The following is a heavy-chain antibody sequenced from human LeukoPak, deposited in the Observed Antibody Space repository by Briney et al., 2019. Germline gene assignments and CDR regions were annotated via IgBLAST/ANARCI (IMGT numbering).Heavy chain of an antibody. CDR3: ARDRGFGQADV. D-gene: IGHD3-10*01. V-gene: IGHV3-7*01. CDR2: IKQDGGEK. Sequence: GSLRLSCAASGFTFSGYWMSWLRQAPGKGLEWVANIKQDGGEKYYEDSVKGRFTISRDNAKNSLYLQMNSLRAEDTAVYYCARDRGFGQADVWGKGTTVTVSP. CDR1: GFTFSGYW. J-gene: IGHJ6*04.